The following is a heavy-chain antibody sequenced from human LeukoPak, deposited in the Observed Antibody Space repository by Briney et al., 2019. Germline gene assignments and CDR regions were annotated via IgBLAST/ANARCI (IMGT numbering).Heavy chain of an antibody. D-gene: IGHD3-22*01. J-gene: IGHJ1*01. CDR2: IKQDGSEK. CDR1: GFTLSSYW. Sequence: PGGSLRLSCAASGFTLSSYWMSWVRQAPGKGLEWVANIKQDGSEKYYVDSVKGRFTISRDNAKNSLYLQMNSLRAEDTAVYYCARDTPKYYYDSSGYYPAEYFQHWGQGTLVTVSS. CDR3: ARDTPKYYYDSSGYYPAEYFQH. V-gene: IGHV3-7*01.